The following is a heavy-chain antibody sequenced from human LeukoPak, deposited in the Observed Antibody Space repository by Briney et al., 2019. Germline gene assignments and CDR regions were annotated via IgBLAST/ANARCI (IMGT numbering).Heavy chain of an antibody. CDR3: AKGLNDYVWGSPLE. V-gene: IGHV3-23*01. J-gene: IGHJ4*02. D-gene: IGHD3-16*01. CDR2: ISGSGGST. Sequence: GGSLRLSCAASGFTFSSYAMTWVRQAPGKGLEWVSIISGSGGSTSYADSVKGRFTISRDNSKNTLYLQMNSLRAEDTAVYYCAKGLNDYVWGSPLEWGQGTLVTVSS. CDR1: GFTFSSYA.